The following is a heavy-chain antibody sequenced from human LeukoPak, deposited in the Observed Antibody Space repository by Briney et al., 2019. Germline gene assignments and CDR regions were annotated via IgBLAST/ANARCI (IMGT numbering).Heavy chain of an antibody. CDR2: ISSSSGTI. V-gene: IGHV3-48*01. J-gene: IGHJ3*02. Sequence: GGSLRLSCAASGFTFSSYSMNWVRQAPGKGLEWVSYISSSSGTIYYADSVKGRFTISRDNAKNSLYLQMNSLRAEDTAVYYCATSMTDDAFDIWGQGTMVTVSS. CDR3: ATSMTDDAFDI. CDR1: GFTFSSYS.